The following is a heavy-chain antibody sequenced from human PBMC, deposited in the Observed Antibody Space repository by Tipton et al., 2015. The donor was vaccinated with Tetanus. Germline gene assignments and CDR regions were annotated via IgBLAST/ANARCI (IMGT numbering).Heavy chain of an antibody. V-gene: IGHV4-31*03. D-gene: IGHD1-26*01. CDR1: GGSISSGGYF. CDR2: IYYSGDT. CDR3: ARGLPREPFYFDY. Sequence: TLSLTCSVSGGSISSGGYFWNWVRQHPGKGLEWIGYIYYSGDTYINPSLKSRVTMSVDTSKNQISLNLSSVTAADTAVYYCARGLPREPFYFDYWGQGKQVTVSS. J-gene: IGHJ4*02.